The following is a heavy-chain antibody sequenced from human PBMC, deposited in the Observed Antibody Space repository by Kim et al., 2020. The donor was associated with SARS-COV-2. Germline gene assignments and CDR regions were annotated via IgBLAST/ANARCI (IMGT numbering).Heavy chain of an antibody. V-gene: IGHV4-34*01. CDR3: ARAPRSMVRGLMDV. CDR1: GGSFSGYY. D-gene: IGHD3-10*01. J-gene: IGHJ6*02. CDR2: INHSGST. Sequence: SETLSLTCAVYGGSFSGYYWSWIRQPPGKGLEWIGEINHSGSTNYNPSLKSRVTISVDTSKNQFSLKLSSVTAADTAVYYCARAPRSMVRGLMDVWGQGTTVTVSS.